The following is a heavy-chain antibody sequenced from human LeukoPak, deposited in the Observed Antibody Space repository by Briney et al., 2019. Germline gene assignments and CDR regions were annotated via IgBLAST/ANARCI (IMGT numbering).Heavy chain of an antibody. CDR1: GYTFTSSD. CDR3: ARGVTYCSSTSCYTLDY. D-gene: IGHD2-2*02. V-gene: IGHV1-8*01. CDR2: MNPNSGNT. Sequence: RASVKVSCKASGYTFTSSDINWVRQATAQGLEWMGWMNPNSGNTGYVQKFQGRVTMTRDTSISTAYMELSSLTSEDTAVYYCARGVTYCSSTSCYTLDYWGQGTLVTVSS. J-gene: IGHJ4*02.